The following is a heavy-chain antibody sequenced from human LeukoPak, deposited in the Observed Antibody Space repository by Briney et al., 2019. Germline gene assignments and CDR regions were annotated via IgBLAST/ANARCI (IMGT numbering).Heavy chain of an antibody. CDR3: ARGGYDSRGYYHFDH. Sequence: PSETLSLTRAVYGGSFSGYYWSWIRQPPGKGLEWIGEINHSGSTNYNPSLNSRVTMSVDTSKNQVSLKLSSVTAADTAVYYCARGGYDSRGYYHFDHWGQGTLVTVSS. CDR2: INHSGST. CDR1: GGSFSGYY. D-gene: IGHD3-22*01. J-gene: IGHJ4*02. V-gene: IGHV4-34*01.